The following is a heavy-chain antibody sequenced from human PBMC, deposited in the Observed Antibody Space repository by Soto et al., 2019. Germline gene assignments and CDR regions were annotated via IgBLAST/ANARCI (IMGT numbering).Heavy chain of an antibody. J-gene: IGHJ6*03. Sequence: EVQLLESGGGLAQPGKSLRLSCAASGFTFASYAMSWVRQAPGTGLEWVSAISGSGGSIYYADSVRGRFTISRDNSKKMLYLQMSSLRADDTAVYYCAKVPSANYHYYYYMDVWGKGTTVTVSS. CDR1: GFTFASYA. CDR2: ISGSGGSI. CDR3: AKVPSANYHYYYYMDV. V-gene: IGHV3-23*01.